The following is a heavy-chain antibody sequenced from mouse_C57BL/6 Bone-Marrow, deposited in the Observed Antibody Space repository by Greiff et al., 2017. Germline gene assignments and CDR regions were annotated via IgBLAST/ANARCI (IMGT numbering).Heavy chain of an antibody. Sequence: QVQLQQSGAELARPGASVKLSCKASGYTFTSYGISWVKQRTGQGLEWIGEIYPRSGNTYYNEKFKGKATLTADKSSSTAYMELRSLTSEDSAVYFCARGDYYGSSYYAMDYWGQGTSATVSS. J-gene: IGHJ4*01. CDR3: ARGDYYGSSYYAMDY. CDR1: GYTFTSYG. CDR2: IYPRSGNT. V-gene: IGHV1-81*01. D-gene: IGHD1-1*01.